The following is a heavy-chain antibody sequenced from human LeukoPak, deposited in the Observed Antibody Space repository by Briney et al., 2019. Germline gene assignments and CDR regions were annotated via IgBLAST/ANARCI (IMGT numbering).Heavy chain of an antibody. J-gene: IGHJ4*02. Sequence: PGGSLRLSCAASGFTFSSYAMSWVRQAPGKGREGVSVISGSGGSTYYADSVKGRFTISRDSSKNTLYLQMNSLRAEDTAVYYCAKGGDTSGYYYYFDYWGQGTLVTVSS. CDR2: ISGSGGST. D-gene: IGHD3-22*01. CDR1: GFTFSSYA. V-gene: IGHV3-23*01. CDR3: AKGGDTSGYYYYFDY.